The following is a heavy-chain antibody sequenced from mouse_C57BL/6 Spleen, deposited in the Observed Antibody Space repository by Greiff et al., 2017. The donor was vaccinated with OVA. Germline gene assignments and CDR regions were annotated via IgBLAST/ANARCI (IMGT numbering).Heavy chain of an antibody. J-gene: IGHJ3*01. CDR2: ISRGSSTI. D-gene: IGHD1-1*01. CDR3: ARVLRGAD. V-gene: IGHV5-17*01. Sequence: EVQLVESGGGLVKPGGSLKLSYAASGFTFSDYGMHWVRQAPEKGLEWVASISRGSSTIYYADTVKGRFTISRDNAKNTLFLQMTSLRSEDTAMYYCARVLRGADWGQGTLVTVSA. CDR1: GFTFSDYG.